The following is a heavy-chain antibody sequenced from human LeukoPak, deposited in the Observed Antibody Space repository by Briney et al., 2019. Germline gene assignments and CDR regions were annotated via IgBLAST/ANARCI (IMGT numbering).Heavy chain of an antibody. CDR1: GYTLTELS. CDR2: FDPEDGET. V-gene: IGHV1-24*01. CDR3: ATAPYCSGGSCYRGIGFDY. J-gene: IGHJ4*02. D-gene: IGHD2-15*01. Sequence: ASVKVSCKVSGYTLTELSMHWVRQAPGKGLEWMGGFDPEDGETIYAQKFQGRVTMTGDTSTDTAYMELSSLRSEDTAVYYCATAPYCSGGSCYRGIGFDYWGQGTLVTVSS.